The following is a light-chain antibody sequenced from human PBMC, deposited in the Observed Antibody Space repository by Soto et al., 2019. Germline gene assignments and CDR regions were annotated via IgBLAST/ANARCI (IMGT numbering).Light chain of an antibody. CDR2: DAS. CDR3: QQYNVVPPT. V-gene: IGKV1-33*01. Sequence: DIQMTQSPSSLSASVGDRVTITCRASQDLSIYLNWFQQKPGKAPKLLIYDASNLEKGVPSRFTGSGSGTDFTLTINSLQPDESATYYCQQYNVVPPTFGQGTRLEI. CDR1: QDLSIY. J-gene: IGKJ2*01.